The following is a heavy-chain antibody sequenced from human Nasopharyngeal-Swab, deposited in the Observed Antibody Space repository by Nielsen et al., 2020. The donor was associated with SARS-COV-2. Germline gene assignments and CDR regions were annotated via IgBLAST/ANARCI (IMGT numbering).Heavy chain of an antibody. D-gene: IGHD2-15*01. CDR3: TRGVVVVAAKDAFDI. V-gene: IGHV3-30-3*01. Sequence: GESLKIPCAASGFTFSSYAMHWVRQAPGKGLEWVAVISYDGSNKYYADSVKGRLTISRDNSKNTLYLQMNSLRAEDTAVYYCTRGVVVVAAKDAFDIWGQGTMVTVSS. J-gene: IGHJ3*02. CDR2: ISYDGSNK. CDR1: GFTFSSYA.